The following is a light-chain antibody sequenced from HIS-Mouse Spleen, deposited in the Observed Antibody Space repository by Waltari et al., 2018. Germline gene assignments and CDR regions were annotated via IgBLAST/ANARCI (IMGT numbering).Light chain of an antibody. CDR1: SSDVGGYNY. Sequence: QSALTQPRSVSGSPGQSVTISCTGTSSDVGGYNYFSWYQQHPAKAPKLMIYDVSKRPSGVPDRFSGSKSGNTASLTISGLQAEDEADYYCCSYAGSYTPDVFGGGTKLTVL. V-gene: IGLV2-11*01. CDR2: DVS. CDR3: CSYAGSYTPDV. J-gene: IGLJ2*01.